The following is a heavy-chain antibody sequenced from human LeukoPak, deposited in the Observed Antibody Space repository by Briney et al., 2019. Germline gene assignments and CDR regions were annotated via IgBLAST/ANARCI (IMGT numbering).Heavy chain of an antibody. CDR3: ARDSLLRGSGWDYWYVAL. J-gene: IGHJ2*01. V-gene: IGHV4-61*01. CDR2: IHYSGST. D-gene: IGHD6-25*01. Sequence: SESLSLTRTVSGGSVRTGRSYWGWIRQPPGKGLEWIGNIHYSGSTNHNPSLKSRVTISVDTSMNQFSLLLTSATGGDRAVYYCARDSLLRGSGWDYWYVALWGRGTLVTVSS. CDR1: GGSVRTGRSY.